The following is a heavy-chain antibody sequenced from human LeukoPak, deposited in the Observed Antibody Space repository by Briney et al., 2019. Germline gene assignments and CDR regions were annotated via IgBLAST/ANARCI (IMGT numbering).Heavy chain of an antibody. V-gene: IGHV1-18*04. CDR3: ARTSSSWEYYYYGMDV. CDR2: ISAYNGNT. Sequence: ASVKVSRKASGYTFTSYGISWVRQAPGQGLEWMGWISAYNGNTNYAQKLQGRVTMTTDTSTSTAYMELRSLRSDDTAVYYCARTSSSWEYYYYGMDVWGKGTTVTVSS. J-gene: IGHJ6*04. CDR1: GYTFTSYG. D-gene: IGHD6-13*01.